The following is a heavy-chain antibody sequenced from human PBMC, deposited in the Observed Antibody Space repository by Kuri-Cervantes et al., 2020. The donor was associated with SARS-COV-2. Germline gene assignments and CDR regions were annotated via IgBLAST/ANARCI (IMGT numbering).Heavy chain of an antibody. CDR1: GFTFSSYA. J-gene: IGHJ4*02. V-gene: IGHV3-23*01. CDR2: ISGSGGST. D-gene: IGHD1-26*01. Sequence: GGSLRLSCAASGFTFSSYAMSWVRQAPGKGLGWVSAISGSGGSTYYADSVKGRFTISRDNSKNTLYLQMNSLRPEDTAVYYCAKDDGGSFGLFDNWGQGILVTVSS. CDR3: AKDDGGSFGLFDN.